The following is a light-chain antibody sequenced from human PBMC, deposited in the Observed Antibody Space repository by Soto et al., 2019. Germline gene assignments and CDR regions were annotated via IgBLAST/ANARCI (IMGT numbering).Light chain of an antibody. J-gene: IGLJ3*02. CDR3: CSYAGSSTVM. V-gene: IGLV2-23*02. Sequence: QSVLTQPASVSGSPGQSITISCTGSRSDVGSYNLVSWYQHHPGKAPKLMIYDVNKRPSGVSNRFSGSKSGNTASLTISGLQPEDEADYYCCSYAGSSTVMFVGGTKLTVL. CDR1: RSDVGSYNL. CDR2: DVN.